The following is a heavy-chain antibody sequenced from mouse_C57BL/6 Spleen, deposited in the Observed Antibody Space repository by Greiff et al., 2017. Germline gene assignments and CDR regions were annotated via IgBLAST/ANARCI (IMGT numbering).Heavy chain of an antibody. CDR3: ARDYDGSSFAMDY. Sequence: VQLQQSGPGLVKPSQSLSLTCSVTGYSITSGYYWNWIRQFPGNKLEWMGYISYDGSNNSNPSLKNRISITRDTSKNQFFLTLNSVTTEDTATYYCARDYDGSSFAMDYWGQGTSVTVSS. V-gene: IGHV3-6*01. CDR2: ISYDGSN. J-gene: IGHJ4*01. CDR1: GYSITSGYY. D-gene: IGHD1-1*01.